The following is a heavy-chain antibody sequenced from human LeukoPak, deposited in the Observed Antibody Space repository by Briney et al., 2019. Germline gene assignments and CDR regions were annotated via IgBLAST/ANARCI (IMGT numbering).Heavy chain of an antibody. J-gene: IGHJ6*04. CDR1: GFTVSSNY. Sequence: PGESLRLSCAASGFTVSSNYMNWVRQAPGKGLEWVSYISSSGSTIYYADSVKGRFTISRNNAKNSLYLQMNSLRAEDTAVYYCAELGITMIGGVWGKGTTVTISS. V-gene: IGHV3-48*03. CDR3: AELGITMIGGV. D-gene: IGHD3-10*02. CDR2: ISSSGSTI.